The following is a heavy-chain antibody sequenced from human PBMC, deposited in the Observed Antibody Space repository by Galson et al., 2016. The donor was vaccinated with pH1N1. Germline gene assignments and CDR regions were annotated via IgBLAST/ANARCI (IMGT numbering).Heavy chain of an antibody. Sequence: SLRLSCAASGFIFRAYGMHWVRQATGKGLEWVAVTWFDGSNEKYADSVRGRFTISRDNSKNTLYLQMNSLRAEDTAVYYCARWGKYNGVGWYELDYWGQGTLVTVSS. CDR1: GFIFRAYG. V-gene: IGHV3-33*01. CDR2: TWFDGSNE. J-gene: IGHJ4*02. CDR3: ARWGKYNGVGWYELDY. D-gene: IGHD6-19*01.